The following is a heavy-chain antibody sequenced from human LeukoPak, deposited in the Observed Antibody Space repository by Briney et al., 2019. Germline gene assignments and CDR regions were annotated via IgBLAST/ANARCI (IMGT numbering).Heavy chain of an antibody. CDR1: GGSFSSYY. Sequence: SETLSLTCTVSGGSFSSYYWTWIRQPPGKGREGIGYIDHSGSTNYNPSLKSRVSISSDTSKNQFSLELSSVTAADTAVYYCARLKATVSIHAYFDSWGQGTLVTVSS. CDR2: IDHSGST. D-gene: IGHD4-17*01. V-gene: IGHV4-59*01. J-gene: IGHJ4*02. CDR3: ARLKATVSIHAYFDS.